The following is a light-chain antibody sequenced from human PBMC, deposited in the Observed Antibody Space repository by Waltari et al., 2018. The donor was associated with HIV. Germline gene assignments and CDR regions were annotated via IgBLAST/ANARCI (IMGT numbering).Light chain of an antibody. CDR2: GAS. CDR3: QQYGSSQYT. V-gene: IGKV3-20*01. J-gene: IGKJ2*01. CDR1: QSVSSGY. Sequence: EIVLTQSPGTLSLSPGERATLSCRASQSVSSGYLAWYQQKPGQAPRLLIYGASSRATGIPDRFSGSGSGTDFTLTISRLEPEDSAVYYCQQYGSSQYTFGQGTKLEIK.